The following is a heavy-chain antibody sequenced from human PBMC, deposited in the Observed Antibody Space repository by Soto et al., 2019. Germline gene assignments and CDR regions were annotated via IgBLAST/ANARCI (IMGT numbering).Heavy chain of an antibody. Sequence: ASVKGSCKASGYTFTGYYMHWVRQAPGKGLEWMGWINPNSGGTNYAQKFQGWVTMTRDTSISTAYMELSRLRSDDTAVYYCARGYSSRWVWFDPWGQGTQVTVSS. D-gene: IGHD6-13*01. CDR3: ARGYSSRWVWFDP. CDR1: GYTFTGYY. CDR2: INPNSGGT. J-gene: IGHJ5*02. V-gene: IGHV1-2*04.